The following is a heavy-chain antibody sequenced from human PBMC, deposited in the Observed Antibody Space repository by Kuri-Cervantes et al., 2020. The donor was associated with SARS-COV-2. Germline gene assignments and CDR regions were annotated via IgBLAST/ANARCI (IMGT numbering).Heavy chain of an antibody. Sequence: SCAISGVSVAGGTYYCAWIRQAAGGGLEWIGRIYTSGNTNYNPSLKSRVTMSVDTSKNQFSLKLSSVTAADTAVYYCARGTHYIPLIFGVVWGAFDIWGQGTMVTVSS. V-gene: IGHV4-61*02. CDR1: GVSVAGGTYY. CDR3: ARGTHYIPLIFGVVWGAFDI. CDR2: IYTSGNT. D-gene: IGHD3-3*01. J-gene: IGHJ3*02.